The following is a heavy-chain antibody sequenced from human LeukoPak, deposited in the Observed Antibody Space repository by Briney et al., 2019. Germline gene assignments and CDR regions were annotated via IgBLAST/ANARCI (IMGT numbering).Heavy chain of an antibody. J-gene: IGHJ5*01. D-gene: IGHD2-8*01. CDR3: ALAPNSNWFDS. Sequence: SQTLSLTCSVSGDSTSNFYWNWIRQPPGKRLEWIGNIHYSGNSNYNPSLQSRVTISIDTSRKQLFLKLTSVTAADTAVYYCALAPNSNWFDSWGQGTLVTVSS. CDR2: IHYSGNS. V-gene: IGHV4-59*08. CDR1: GDSTSNFY.